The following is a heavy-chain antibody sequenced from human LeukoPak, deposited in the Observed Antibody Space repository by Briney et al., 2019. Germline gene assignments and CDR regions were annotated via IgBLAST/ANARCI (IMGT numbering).Heavy chain of an antibody. Sequence: SVKISCKASGGTFSSYDISWVRQAPGQGLEWMGGIMPISGTANYAQKFQGRVTITADKPTNTAYMELSSLRSEDTAVYYCARGGGSSWYSGEDYYYYYMDVWGKGTTVTVSS. J-gene: IGHJ6*03. CDR1: GGTFSSYD. D-gene: IGHD6-13*01. V-gene: IGHV1-69*06. CDR2: IMPISGTA. CDR3: ARGGGSSWYSGEDYYYYYMDV.